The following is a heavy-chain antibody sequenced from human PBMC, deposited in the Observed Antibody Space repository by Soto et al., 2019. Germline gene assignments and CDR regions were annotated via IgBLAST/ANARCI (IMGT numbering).Heavy chain of an antibody. V-gene: IGHV5-51*01. CDR3: VRRNQTIPGDX. CDR1: GYNFSNYW. D-gene: IGHD1-7*01. J-gene: IGHJ4*02. CDR2: IYPGDSTI. Sequence: GEALKISWQGSGYNFSNYWIAWVRQVPGKGLESMVIIYPGDSTIKYSPSFQGQVTFSADKSIITAYLQWGSLRASDTAMYYCVRRNQTIPGDXWGQGTLVTVSS.